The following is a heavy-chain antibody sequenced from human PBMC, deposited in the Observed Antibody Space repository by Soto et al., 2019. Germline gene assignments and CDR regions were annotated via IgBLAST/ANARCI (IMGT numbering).Heavy chain of an antibody. D-gene: IGHD2-15*01. J-gene: IGHJ4*02. Sequence: QVQVVQSGAEVKKPGSSVKVSCKASGTTFSSYAISWVRQAPGQGLEWRGGIFPIFGTTNYPQKYQGRLTITADESTSTAYMELSSLTSEDTAVYYCVARRYCSGGSCPDYFDYWGQGTLVTVSS. CDR2: IFPIFGTT. V-gene: IGHV1-69*01. CDR1: GTTFSSYA. CDR3: VARRYCSGGSCPDYFDY.